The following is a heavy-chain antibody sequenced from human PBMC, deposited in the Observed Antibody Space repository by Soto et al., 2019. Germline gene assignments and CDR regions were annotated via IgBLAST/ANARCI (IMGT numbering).Heavy chain of an antibody. Sequence: SETLSLTCTVSSDSISSYYWSWIRQPPGKRLEWIGYISSSGSTDYNPSLKSRVTISGDTSKNQFSLKVSSVTAADTAVYYCARGTSWQLPFDYWGQGTLVTVSS. CDR1: SDSISSYY. CDR2: ISSSGST. V-gene: IGHV4-59*01. D-gene: IGHD6-13*01. J-gene: IGHJ4*02. CDR3: ARGTSWQLPFDY.